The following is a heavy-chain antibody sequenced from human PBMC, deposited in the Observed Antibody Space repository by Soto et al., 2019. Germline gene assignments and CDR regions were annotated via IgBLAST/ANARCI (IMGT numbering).Heavy chain of an antibody. V-gene: IGHV4-31*03. J-gene: IGHJ4*02. CDR1: GGSISSGGYY. D-gene: IGHD3-10*01. Sequence: SETLSLTCTVSGGSISSGGYYWSWIRQHPGKGLEWIGYIYYSGSTYYNPSLKSRVTISVDTSKNQFSLKLSSVTAADTAVYYCARDDPSGINYWGQGTLVTVSS. CDR2: IYYSGST. CDR3: ARDDPSGINY.